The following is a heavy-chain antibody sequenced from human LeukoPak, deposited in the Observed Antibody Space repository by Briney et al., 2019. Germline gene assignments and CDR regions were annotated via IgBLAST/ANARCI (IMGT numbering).Heavy chain of an antibody. CDR2: ISYGGNT. Sequence: SETLSLTCTVSGGSTSGYYWSWIRQPPGRGLEWIGYISYGGNTNYNPSLGGRVTISLDTPKNQFSLKVRSVTATDTAIYYCAGHDDVPLIRNGFNYWGQGTLVTVSS. D-gene: IGHD2-2*01. J-gene: IGHJ4*02. CDR1: GGSTSGYY. V-gene: IGHV4-59*08. CDR3: AGHDDVPLIRNGFNY.